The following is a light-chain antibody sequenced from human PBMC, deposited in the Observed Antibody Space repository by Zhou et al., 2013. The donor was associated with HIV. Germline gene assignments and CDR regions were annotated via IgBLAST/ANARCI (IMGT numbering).Light chain of an antibody. CDR3: QHYGNSPS. V-gene: IGKV3-20*01. CDR1: QSVSSSY. Sequence: EIVLTQSPGTLSLSPGEGATLSCRARQSVSSSYLAWYQQKPGQAPRLLIYGASSRATGIPDRFSGSGSGTDFTLTISRLEPGDFAVYYCQHYGNSPSFGQGTKVEIK. J-gene: IGKJ1*01. CDR2: GAS.